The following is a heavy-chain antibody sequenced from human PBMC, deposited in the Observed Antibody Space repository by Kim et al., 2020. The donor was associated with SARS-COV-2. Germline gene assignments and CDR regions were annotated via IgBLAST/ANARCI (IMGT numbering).Heavy chain of an antibody. D-gene: IGHD4-17*01. CDR3: AKDAVSYYGMDV. Sequence: SSAAPVKGRFTISSDNSKNTLYLQMNSLRAEDTAVYYCAKDAVSYYGMDVWGQGTTVTVS. V-gene: IGHV3-23*03. J-gene: IGHJ6*02.